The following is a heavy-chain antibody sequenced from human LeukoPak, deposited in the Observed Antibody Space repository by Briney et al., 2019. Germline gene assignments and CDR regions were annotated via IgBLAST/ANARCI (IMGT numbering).Heavy chain of an antibody. CDR3: ARGLRDSSGYYHPDY. J-gene: IGHJ4*02. D-gene: IGHD3-22*01. Sequence: SVKVSCKAPGGTFSSYAISWVRQAPGQGLEWMGRIIPIFGIANYAQKFQGRVTITADKSTSTAYMELSSLRSEDTAVYYCARGLRDSSGYYHPDYWGQGTLVTVSS. CDR1: GGTFSSYA. CDR2: IIPIFGIA. V-gene: IGHV1-69*04.